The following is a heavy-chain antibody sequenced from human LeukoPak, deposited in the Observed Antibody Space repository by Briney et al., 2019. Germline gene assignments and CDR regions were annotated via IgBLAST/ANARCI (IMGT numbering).Heavy chain of an antibody. CDR3: ARVGPTNSGSYQAFDI. V-gene: IGHV1-8*03. CDR2: MNPNSGNT. Sequence: ASVKVSCKASGYTFTSYDINWVRQATGQGLEWMGWMNPNSGNTGYAQKFQGRVTITRNTSISTAYMELSSLRSEDTAVYYCARVGPTNSGSYQAFDIWGQGTMVTVSS. J-gene: IGHJ3*02. D-gene: IGHD1-26*01. CDR1: GYTFTSYD.